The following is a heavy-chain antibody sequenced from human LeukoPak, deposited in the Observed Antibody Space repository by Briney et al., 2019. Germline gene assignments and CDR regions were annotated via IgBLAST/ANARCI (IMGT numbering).Heavy chain of an antibody. D-gene: IGHD3-16*02. CDR1: GGSFSSYY. J-gene: IGHJ4*02. CDR3: ARGYSYDYVWGSYRYWVYFDY. V-gene: IGHV4-34*01. CDR2: INHSGST. Sequence: PSETLSLTCAVYGGSFSSYYWSWIRQPPGKGLEWIGEINHSGSTNYNPSLKSRVTISVDTSKNQFSLKLSSVTAADTAVYYCARGYSYDYVWGSYRYWVYFDYLSQGTLVTVSS.